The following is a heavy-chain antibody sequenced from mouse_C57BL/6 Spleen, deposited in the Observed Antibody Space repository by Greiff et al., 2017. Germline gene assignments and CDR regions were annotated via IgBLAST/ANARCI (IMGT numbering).Heavy chain of an antibody. Sequence: QVQLQQPGTELVKPGASVKLSCKASGYTFTSYWMHWVKQRPGQGLEWIGNINPSNGGTNYNEKFKSKATLTADKSSSTAYMELRSLTSEDAAVYFCARSGTTDCMDYWGQGTSVTVAA. J-gene: IGHJ4*01. D-gene: IGHD1-1*01. V-gene: IGHV1-53*01. CDR3: ARSGTTDCMDY. CDR1: GYTFTSYW. CDR2: INPSNGGT.